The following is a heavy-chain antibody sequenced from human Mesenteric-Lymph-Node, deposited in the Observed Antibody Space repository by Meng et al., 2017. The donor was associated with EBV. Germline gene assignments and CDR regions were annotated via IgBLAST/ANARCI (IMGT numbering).Heavy chain of an antibody. CDR2: YYNSGST. CDR3: ARQGPSGRTFDY. Sequence: HLQLQASGPGLVKPSATLSLPCTVSGGSISSSSYYWGWIRQPPGKGLEWIGTYYNSGSTHYNPSLKSRVTISVDTSNNQFSLRLISVTAADTAAYYCARQGPSGRTFDYWGQGTLVTVSS. J-gene: IGHJ4*02. V-gene: IGHV4-39*01. CDR1: GGSISSSSYY. D-gene: IGHD1-26*01.